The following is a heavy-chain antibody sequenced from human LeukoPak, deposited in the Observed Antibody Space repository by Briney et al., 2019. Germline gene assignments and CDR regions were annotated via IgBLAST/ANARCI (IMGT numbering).Heavy chain of an antibody. J-gene: IGHJ6*02. CDR1: DGSLNNYY. CDR3: ARMDGGDTYPPYHYYGMDV. D-gene: IGHD2-21*02. Sequence: PSETLSLTCTVSDGSLNNYYWTWIRQPPGKGLEWIGYVYYIGNTNYNPSLKSRVTISLDTSTNQFSLKLNSVTAADTARYYCARMDGGDTYPPYHYYGMDVWGQGTTVTVSS. CDR2: VYYIGNT. V-gene: IGHV4-59*01.